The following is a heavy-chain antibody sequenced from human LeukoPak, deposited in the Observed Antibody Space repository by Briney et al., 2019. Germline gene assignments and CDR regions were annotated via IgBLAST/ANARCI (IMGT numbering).Heavy chain of an antibody. CDR1: GFTFSTYA. J-gene: IGHJ4*02. V-gene: IGHV3-23*01. CDR2: ISGSGDTT. CDR3: VKGDVYTSSGLDY. Sequence: GGSLRLSCAASGFTFSTYAMNWVRQAPGKGLEWVSAISGSGDTTYYADSVKGRFTISSDNSRSTLYLQMSSLRPEDTAVYSCVKGDVYTSSGLDYWGQGTLVSVSS. D-gene: IGHD3-16*01.